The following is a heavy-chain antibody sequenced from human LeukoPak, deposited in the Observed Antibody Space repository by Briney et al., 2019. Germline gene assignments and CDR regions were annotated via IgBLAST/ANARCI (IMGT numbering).Heavy chain of an antibody. D-gene: IGHD2-2*01. J-gene: IGHJ3*02. CDR2: INSDGSST. Sequence: GGSLRLSCAASGFIFSNAWMSWVRQAPGKGLVWVSRINSDGSSTSYADSVKGRFTISRDNAKNTLFLQMNSLRAEDTAVYYCARGPGAFDIWGQGTMVTVSS. CDR1: GFIFSNAW. V-gene: IGHV3-74*01. CDR3: ARGPGAFDI.